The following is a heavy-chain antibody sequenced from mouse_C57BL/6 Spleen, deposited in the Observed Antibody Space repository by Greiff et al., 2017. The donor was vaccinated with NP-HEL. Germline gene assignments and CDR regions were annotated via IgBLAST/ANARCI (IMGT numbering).Heavy chain of an antibody. D-gene: IGHD2-3*01. CDR2: IYPGGGYT. CDR3: ARRPVYDGYYVFDY. J-gene: IGHJ2*01. V-gene: IGHV1-63*01. Sequence: QVQLQQSGAELVRPGTSVKMSCKASGYTFTNYWIGWAKQRPGHGLEWIGDIYPGGGYTNYNEKFKGKATLTADKSSSTAYMQFSSLTSEDSAIYYCARRPVYDGYYVFDYWGQGTTLTVSS. CDR1: GYTFTNYW.